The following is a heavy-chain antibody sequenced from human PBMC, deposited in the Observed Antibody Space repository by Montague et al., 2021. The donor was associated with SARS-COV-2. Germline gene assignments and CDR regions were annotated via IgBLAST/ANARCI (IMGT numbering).Heavy chain of an antibody. V-gene: IGHV2-70*11. CDR1: GFSLRTAGTC. Sequence: PALVKPTQTLTLTCTFSGFSLRTAGTCVSWIRQPPGKAPQWLARIDWDGDKYYSRTLETRVSISTDTAKTQVVLTMTNVDPMDTATYYCARLSGVAPRCYHEGMDVWGQGTAVTVSS. CDR3: ARLSGVAPRCYHEGMDV. D-gene: IGHD7-27*01. J-gene: IGHJ6*02. CDR2: IDWDGDK.